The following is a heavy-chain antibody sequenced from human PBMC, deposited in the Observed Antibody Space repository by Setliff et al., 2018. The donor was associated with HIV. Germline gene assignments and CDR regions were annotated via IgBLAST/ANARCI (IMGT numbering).Heavy chain of an antibody. Sequence: GGSLRLSCAASGFTFSNAWMSWVRQAPGKGLEWVGRIKSKTDGGTTDDAAPVKGRFTISRDDSRSTLYLQMNSLITEDTALYYCTTAVAQNWYGSGNENYWGQGTLVTVSS. CDR2: IKSKTDGGTT. CDR3: TTAVAQNWYGSGNENY. V-gene: IGHV3-15*01. J-gene: IGHJ4*02. CDR1: GFTFSNAW. D-gene: IGHD3-10*01.